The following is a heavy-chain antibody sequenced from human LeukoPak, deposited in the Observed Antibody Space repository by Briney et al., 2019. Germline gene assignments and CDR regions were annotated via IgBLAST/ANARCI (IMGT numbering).Heavy chain of an antibody. CDR1: GFTLDDYA. CDR2: ISGDGGST. V-gene: IGHV3-43*02. J-gene: IGHJ4*02. Sequence: GGSLRLSCAASGFTLDDYATHWVRQAPGKGLEWVSLISGDGGSTYYADSVKGRFTISRDNSKNSLYLQMNSLRTEDTALYYSANAFGAYVQIDYWGQGTLVTVSS. D-gene: IGHD3-10*01. CDR3: ANAFGAYVQIDY.